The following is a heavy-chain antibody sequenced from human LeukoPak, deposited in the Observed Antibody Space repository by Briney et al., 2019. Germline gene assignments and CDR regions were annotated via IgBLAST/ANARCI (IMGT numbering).Heavy chain of an antibody. CDR3: AKAPVGYYYDSSGERYFDY. CDR1: GFTFSSYA. J-gene: IGHJ4*02. D-gene: IGHD3-22*01. V-gene: IGHV3-23*01. CDR2: ISGSGGST. Sequence: GGSLRLSCAASGFTFSSYAMSWVRQAPGKGLEWVSAISGSGGSTYNADSVKGRFTISRGNSKNTLYLQMNSLRAEDTAVYYCAKAPVGYYYDSSGERYFDYWGQGTLVTVSS.